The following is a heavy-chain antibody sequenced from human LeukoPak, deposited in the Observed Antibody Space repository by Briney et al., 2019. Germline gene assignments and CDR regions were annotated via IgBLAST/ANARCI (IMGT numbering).Heavy chain of an antibody. V-gene: IGHV3-21*01. CDR1: GFIFNNYN. CDR3: ATFDGLTAISY. CDR2: ISSRSNYI. Sequence: PGGSLRLSCAASGFIFNNYNMNWARQAPGKGLEWVSSISSRSNYISYIDSVKGRFTISRDNAKNSLFLQMNSLRAEDTAVYYCATFDGLTAISYWGQGILVTVSS. D-gene: IGHD2-21*02. J-gene: IGHJ4*02.